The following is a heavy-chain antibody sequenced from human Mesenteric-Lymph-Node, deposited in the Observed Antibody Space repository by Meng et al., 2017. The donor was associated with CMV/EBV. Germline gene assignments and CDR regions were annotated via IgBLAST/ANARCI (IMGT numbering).Heavy chain of an antibody. CDR3: ARSHYDFWTGYPGDAFDL. J-gene: IGHJ3*01. Sequence: GESLKISCAASGFTFSSYAMHWVRQAPGKGLEWVAVISYDGSNKYYADSVKGRFTISRDNSKNTLYLQMNSLRAEDTAVYYCARSHYDFWTGYPGDAFDLWGQGTMVTVSS. CDR1: GFTFSSYA. D-gene: IGHD3-3*01. CDR2: ISYDGSNK. V-gene: IGHV3-30-3*01.